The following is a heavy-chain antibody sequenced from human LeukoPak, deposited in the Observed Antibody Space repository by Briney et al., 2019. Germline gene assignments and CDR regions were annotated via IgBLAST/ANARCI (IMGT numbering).Heavy chain of an antibody. CDR1: GYVFTSYF. CDR2: IDPNSGNT. D-gene: IGHD3-22*01. J-gene: IGHJ4*02. CDR3: ARGGNYYDSRGYYREFDS. V-gene: IGHV1-46*01. Sequence: ASVKVSCKTSGYVFTSYFMHWVRQAPGQGLEWMGLIDPNSGNTHYAQKFQGRVTMARDTSTGTVYMGLSTLRSEDTAVYFCARGGNYYDSRGYYREFDSWGQGTLVTASS.